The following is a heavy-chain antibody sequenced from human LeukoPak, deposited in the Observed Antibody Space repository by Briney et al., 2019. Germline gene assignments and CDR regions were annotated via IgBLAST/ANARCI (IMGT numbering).Heavy chain of an antibody. CDR2: IYYSGST. D-gene: IGHD3-10*01. Sequence: PSETLSLTCTVSGGSISSYYWSWLRQPPGKGLEWIGYIYYSGSTNYNPSLKSRVTISVDTSKNQFSLKLSSVTAADTAVYYCAGSNYYGSGSYLRGYYYYGMDVWGQGTTVTVSS. CDR1: GGSISSYY. V-gene: IGHV4-59*01. J-gene: IGHJ6*02. CDR3: AGSNYYGSGSYLRGYYYYGMDV.